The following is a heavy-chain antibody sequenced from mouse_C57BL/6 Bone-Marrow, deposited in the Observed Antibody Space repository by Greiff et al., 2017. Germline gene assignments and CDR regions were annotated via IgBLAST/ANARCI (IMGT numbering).Heavy chain of an antibody. J-gene: IGHJ2*01. CDR2: INPSNGGT. Sequence: VQLQQPGTELVKPGASVKLSCKASGYTFTSYWMHWVKQRPGQGLEWIGNINPSNGGTNYNEKFKSKATLTVDKSSSTAYMQLSSLTYEDSAVYYCARGVHYCGTYYFDYWGQGTTLTVSS. CDR1: GYTFTSYW. CDR3: ARGVHYCGTYYFDY. D-gene: IGHD1-1*01. V-gene: IGHV1-53*01.